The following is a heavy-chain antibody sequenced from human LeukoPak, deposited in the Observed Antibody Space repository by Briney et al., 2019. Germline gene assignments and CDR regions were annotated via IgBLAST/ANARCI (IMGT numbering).Heavy chain of an antibody. CDR3: ARDRYCSSTSCYMGPTLNWFDP. J-gene: IGHJ5*02. V-gene: IGHV3-7*01. Sequence: PGGSLRLSCAASGFTFSSYWMSWVRQAPGKGLEWVANIKQDGSEKYYVDSVKGRFTISRDNAKNSLYLQMNSLRAEDTAVYYCARDRYCSSTSCYMGPTLNWFDPWGQGTLVTVSS. CDR2: IKQDGSEK. D-gene: IGHD2-2*02. CDR1: GFTFSSYW.